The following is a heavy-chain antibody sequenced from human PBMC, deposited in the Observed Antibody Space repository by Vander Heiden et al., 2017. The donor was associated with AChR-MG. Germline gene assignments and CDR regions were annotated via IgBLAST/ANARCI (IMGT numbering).Heavy chain of an antibody. Sequence: QVQLVQSGAEVKKPGSSVKVSCKASGGTFSSDVISWVRQAPGQGLERMGEIIPLFNTPHYAQEFQGRVAITADEYTNTAYMELSSLKSEDTGVYYCARGEVKVVIGSPYYYSGLDAWGQGTTVTVSS. V-gene: IGHV1-69*01. D-gene: IGHD3-22*01. CDR1: GGTFSSDV. CDR2: IIPLFNTP. J-gene: IGHJ6*02. CDR3: ARGEVKVVIGSPYYYSGLDA.